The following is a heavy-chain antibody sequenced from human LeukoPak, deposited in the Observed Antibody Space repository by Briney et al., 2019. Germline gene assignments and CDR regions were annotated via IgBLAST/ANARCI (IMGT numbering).Heavy chain of an antibody. Sequence: NPGGSLRLSCAASGFTFSSYSMNWIRQPPGKGLEWIGYIYYSGSTNYNPSLKSRVTISVDTSKNQFSLKLSSVTAADTAVYYCTRARSSGWGHNFDYWGQGTLVTVSS. CDR3: TRARSSGWGHNFDY. J-gene: IGHJ4*02. D-gene: IGHD6-19*01. CDR2: IYYSGST. CDR1: GFTFSSYS. V-gene: IGHV4-59*01.